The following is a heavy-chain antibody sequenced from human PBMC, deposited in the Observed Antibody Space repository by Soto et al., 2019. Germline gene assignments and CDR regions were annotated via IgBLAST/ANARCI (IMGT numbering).Heavy chain of an antibody. CDR1: GFTFSSYA. V-gene: IGHV3-23*01. Sequence: GGSLRLSCAASGFTFSSYAMSWVRQAPGKGLEWVSAISGSGGSTYYADSVKGRFTISRDNSKNTLYLQMNSLRAEDTAVYYCAKDSHSSSWYLYYGMDVWGQGTKVTVSS. CDR3: AKDSHSSSWYLYYGMDV. CDR2: ISGSGGST. J-gene: IGHJ6*02. D-gene: IGHD6-13*01.